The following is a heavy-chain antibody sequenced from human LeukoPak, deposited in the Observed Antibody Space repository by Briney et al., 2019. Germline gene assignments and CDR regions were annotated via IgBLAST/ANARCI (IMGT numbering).Heavy chain of an antibody. V-gene: IGHV3-66*01. J-gene: IGHJ4*02. CDR1: GFTVTSNH. CDR2: IYTGGTT. D-gene: IGHD6-6*01. Sequence: GGSLRLSCAASGFTVTSNHMNWVRQAPGKGLEWVSIIYTGGTTHYADSLKDRFTISRDDSINTLYLQMNSLRAEDTAVYYCARDSSSYYFDYWGQGTRVTVSS. CDR3: ARDSSSYYFDY.